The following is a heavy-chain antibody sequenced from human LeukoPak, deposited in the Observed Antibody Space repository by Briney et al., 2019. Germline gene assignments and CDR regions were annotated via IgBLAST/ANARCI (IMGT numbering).Heavy chain of an antibody. CDR3: ARTYYYDSSGYSVFDY. CDR2: VYYTGAS. J-gene: IGHJ4*02. V-gene: IGHV4-39*07. D-gene: IGHD3-22*01. CDR1: GGSISSNNYY. Sequence: PSETLSLTCIVSGGSISSNNYYWGWIRQPPGKGLEWIGSVYYTGASYYNPSLKSRVTISIDTSKKHFSLKLTSVTAADTAVYYCARTYYYDSSGYSVFDYWGQGTLVTVSS.